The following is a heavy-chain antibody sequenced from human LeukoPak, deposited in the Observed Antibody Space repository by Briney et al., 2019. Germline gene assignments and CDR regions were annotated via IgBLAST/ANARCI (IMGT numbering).Heavy chain of an antibody. D-gene: IGHD5-12*01. V-gene: IGHV3-30*03. CDR2: ISYDGSNK. J-gene: IGHJ4*02. CDR1: GFTFSSYG. CDR3: AISGYSGYDLDY. Sequence: GGSLRLSCAASGFTFSSYGMHWVRQAPGKGLEWVAVISYDGSNKYYADSVKGRFTISRDNSKNTLYLQMNSLRAEDTAVYYCAISGYSGYDLDYWGQGTLVTVSS.